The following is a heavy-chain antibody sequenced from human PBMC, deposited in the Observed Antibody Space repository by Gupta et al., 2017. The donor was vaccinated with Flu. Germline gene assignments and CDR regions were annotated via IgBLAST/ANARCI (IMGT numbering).Heavy chain of an antibody. CDR1: GFTFSSYG. D-gene: IGHD1-20*01. J-gene: IGHJ4*02. Sequence: QVQLVESGGGVVQPGRSLRLSCAASGFTFSSYGMHWVRQAPGKGLEWVAVISYDGSNKYYADSVKGRFTISRDNSKNTLYLQMNSLRAEDTAVYYCAKDRHNWIGRLVYWGQGTLVTVSS. V-gene: IGHV3-30*18. CDR3: AKDRHNWIGRLVY. CDR2: ISYDGSNK.